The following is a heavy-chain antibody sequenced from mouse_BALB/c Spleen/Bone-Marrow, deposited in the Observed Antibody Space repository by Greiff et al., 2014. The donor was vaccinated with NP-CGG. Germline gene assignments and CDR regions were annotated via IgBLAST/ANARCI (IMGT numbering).Heavy chain of an antibody. CDR3: ARYYYGSSYGFAY. Sequence: EVQLQQSGAELVKPGASVKLSCTASGFNINDTYMHWVKRRPEQGLEWIGRIDPANGNTKYDPKFQGKSTITADTSSNTAHLQHSSLTSEDAADYYCARYYYGSSYGFAYWGQGTLVTVSA. V-gene: IGHV14-3*02. J-gene: IGHJ3*01. CDR1: GFNINDTY. CDR2: IDPANGNT. D-gene: IGHD1-1*01.